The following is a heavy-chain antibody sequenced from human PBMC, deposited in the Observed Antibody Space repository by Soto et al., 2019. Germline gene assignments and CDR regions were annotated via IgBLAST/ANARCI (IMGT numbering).Heavy chain of an antibody. V-gene: IGHV4-34*01. J-gene: IGHJ4*02. CDR1: GGSFSGYY. D-gene: IGHD6-19*01. CDR2: INHSGST. Sequence: QVQLQQWGAGLLKPSETLSLTCAVYGGSFSGYYWSWIRQSPGKGLEWIGEINHSGSTNYNPSLKXRXXXXXXXSKNQFSLKLNSVTAADTAVYYCASSGWYRGYWGQGTLVTVSS. CDR3: ASSGWYRGY.